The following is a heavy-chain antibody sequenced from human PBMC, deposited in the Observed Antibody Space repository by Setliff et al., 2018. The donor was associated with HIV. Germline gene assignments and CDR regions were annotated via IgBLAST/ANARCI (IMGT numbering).Heavy chain of an antibody. CDR1: GYTFTSYY. J-gene: IGHJ3*02. V-gene: IGHV1-46*01. Sequence: ASVKVSCKASGYTFTSYYMHWVRQAPGQGLEWMGIINPSGGSTSYAQKFQGRVTMTRDTSTSTAYMELSSLRSEDTAVYYCAALYYDSSGYYPGAFDIWGQGTMVTVSS. CDR2: INPSGGST. CDR3: AALYYDSSGYYPGAFDI. D-gene: IGHD3-22*01.